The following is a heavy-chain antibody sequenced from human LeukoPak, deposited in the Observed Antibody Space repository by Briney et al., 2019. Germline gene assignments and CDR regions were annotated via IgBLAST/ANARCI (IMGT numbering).Heavy chain of an antibody. Sequence: GGSLRLSCAASGFTFSSYEMNWVRQAPGKGLEWVSYISSSGGSIYYAASVKDRFTISRDNAKNSLYLQMNSLRAEDTAVYYCARMRPEFDYWGQGTLVTVSS. V-gene: IGHV3-48*03. CDR2: ISSSGGSI. CDR3: ARMRPEFDY. D-gene: IGHD6-6*01. J-gene: IGHJ4*02. CDR1: GFTFSSYE.